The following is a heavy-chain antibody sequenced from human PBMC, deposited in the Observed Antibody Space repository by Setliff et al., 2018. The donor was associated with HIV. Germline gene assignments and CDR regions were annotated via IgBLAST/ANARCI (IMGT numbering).Heavy chain of an antibody. CDR3: ARESEWALDYGNIGRPYYFDY. J-gene: IGHJ4*02. CDR2: INAGNGHT. CDR1: GYTFTNYA. Sequence: ASVKVSCKASGYTFTNYAIHWVRQAPGQRLEWMGWINAGNGHTKYSQRFQGRVTITRDTSASTAYIELSSLRSEDTAVYYCARESEWALDYGNIGRPYYFDYWGQGTLVTVSS. V-gene: IGHV1-3*01. D-gene: IGHD3-22*01.